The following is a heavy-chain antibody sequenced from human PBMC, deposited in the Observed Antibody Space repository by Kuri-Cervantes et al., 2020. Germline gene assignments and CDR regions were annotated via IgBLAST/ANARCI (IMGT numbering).Heavy chain of an antibody. CDR1: GGSVSRSSYY. CDR2: IYYSGST. CDR3: AIVFSSGWTGECFDP. J-gene: IGHJ5*02. V-gene: IGHV4-61*01. D-gene: IGHD6-19*01. Sequence: GSLRLSCTVSGGSVSRSSYYWSWIRQPPGKGLEWIGYIYYSGSTNYNPSLKSRVTISVDTSKNQFSLKLSSVTAADTAVYYCAIVFSSGWTGECFDPWGQGTLVTVSS.